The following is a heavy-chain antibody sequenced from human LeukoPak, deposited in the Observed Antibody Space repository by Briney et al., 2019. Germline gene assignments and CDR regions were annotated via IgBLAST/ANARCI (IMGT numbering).Heavy chain of an antibody. CDR1: GYTFTSYG. V-gene: IGHV1-18*01. CDR2: ITTYNGNT. J-gene: IGHJ4*02. CDR3: ARTNWNDDY. D-gene: IGHD1-20*01. Sequence: ASVKVSCKASGYTFTSYGISWVRQAPGQGLEWMGWITTYNGNTNYAQKLQGRVTITRNTSISTAYMELSSLRSEDTAVYYCARTNWNDDYWGQGTLVTVSS.